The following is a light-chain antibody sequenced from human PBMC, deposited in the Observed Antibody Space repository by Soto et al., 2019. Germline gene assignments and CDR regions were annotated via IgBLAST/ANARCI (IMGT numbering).Light chain of an antibody. CDR3: CPFLGGFTFV. J-gene: IGLJ1*01. CDR2: DVN. V-gene: IGLV2-11*01. Sequence: QSVLTQPRSVSGSPGQSVTISCAGTSSDVGAYKYVSWFQQHPGKAPKVIIYDVNKRPSGVPDRFSGSKSGNTASLTISGLQADDEADYYGCPFLGGFTFVLGTGTKVAVL. CDR1: SSDVGAYKY.